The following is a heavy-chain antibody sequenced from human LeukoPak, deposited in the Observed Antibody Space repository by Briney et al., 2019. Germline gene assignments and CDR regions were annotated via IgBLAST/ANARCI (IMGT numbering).Heavy chain of an antibody. CDR2: IYTSGST. D-gene: IGHD3-10*01. Sequence: PSETLSLTCTVSGGSISSGSYYWSWIRQPAGKGLEWIGRIYTSGSTNHNPSLKSRVTISVDTSKNQFSLKLSSVTAADTAVYYCARSISYYYDAFDIWGQGTMVTVSS. CDR1: GGSISSGSYY. CDR3: ARSISYYYDAFDI. V-gene: IGHV4-61*02. J-gene: IGHJ3*02.